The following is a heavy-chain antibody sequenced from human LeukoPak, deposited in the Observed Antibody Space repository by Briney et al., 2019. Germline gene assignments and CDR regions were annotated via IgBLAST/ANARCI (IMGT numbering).Heavy chain of an antibody. CDR1: GFTFTSYG. D-gene: IGHD2-8*01. V-gene: IGHV3-33*06. Sequence: GGSLRLSCAASGFTFTSYGMHWVRQAPGKGLEWVAVMWYDGSNQYYADSVKGRFTISRDSSKNTLCLQMNSLRAEDTAVYYCAKGRGVMVYAPDYWGQGTLVTVSS. CDR3: AKGRGVMVYAPDY. J-gene: IGHJ4*02. CDR2: MWYDGSNQ.